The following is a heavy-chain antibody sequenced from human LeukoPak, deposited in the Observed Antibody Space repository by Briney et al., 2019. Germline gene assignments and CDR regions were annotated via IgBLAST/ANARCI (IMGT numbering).Heavy chain of an antibody. D-gene: IGHD5-24*01. J-gene: IGHJ4*02. CDR3: WRGGNWLQIEY. CDR2: IYFGGST. V-gene: IGHV4-59*01. Sequence: SETLSLTCTVSGGSLSSYYWSWIRQPPGKVLEWIGYIYFGGSTNYNPSLKSRVTISVNTSKNQFSLKRNAVPGADTAVVYCWRGGNWLQIEYWGQGTLVTVSS. CDR1: GGSLSSYY.